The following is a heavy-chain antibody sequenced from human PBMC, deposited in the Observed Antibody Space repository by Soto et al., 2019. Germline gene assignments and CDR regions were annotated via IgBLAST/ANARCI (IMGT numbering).Heavy chain of an antibody. Sequence: ASVKVSCKASGYTFTGYYMHWVRQAPGQGLEWMGWINPNSGGTNYAQKFQGWVTMTRDTSISTAYMELSRLRSDDTAVYYCARGLCSGGSCYSVDYWGQGTLVTVSS. CDR3: ARGLCSGGSCYSVDY. D-gene: IGHD2-15*01. CDR2: INPNSGGT. V-gene: IGHV1-2*04. J-gene: IGHJ4*02. CDR1: GYTFTGYY.